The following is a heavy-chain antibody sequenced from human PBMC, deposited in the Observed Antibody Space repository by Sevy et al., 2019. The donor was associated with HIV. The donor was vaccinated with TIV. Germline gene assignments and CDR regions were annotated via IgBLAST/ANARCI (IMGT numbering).Heavy chain of an antibody. CDR1: GGSISSSSYY. V-gene: IGHV4-39*01. CDR3: ARPEGLQVNYAMDV. D-gene: IGHD3-3*01. CDR2: IYYTGST. Sequence: SETLSLTCTVSGGSISSSSYYWNWIRQPPGKGLEWIGSIYYTGSTYYKPSLKSRVTISKDTSKNQFSLKLTSVTAADTAAYYCARPEGLQVNYAMDVWGQGTTVTVSS. J-gene: IGHJ6*02.